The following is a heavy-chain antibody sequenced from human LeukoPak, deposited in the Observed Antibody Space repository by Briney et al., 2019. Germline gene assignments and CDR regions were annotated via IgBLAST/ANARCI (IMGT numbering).Heavy chain of an antibody. CDR1: GFTFSSYA. D-gene: IGHD2-15*01. CDR2: IIPIFGTA. J-gene: IGHJ6*03. Sequence: GGSLRLSCAASGFTFSSYAISWVRQAPGQGLEWMGGIIPIFGTANYAQKFQGRVTITADESTSTAYMELSSLRSEDPAVYYCARSQWNNYCSGGSCFNANYYYYYMDVWGKGTTVTISS. CDR3: ARSQWNNYCSGGSCFNANYYYYYMDV. V-gene: IGHV1-69*01.